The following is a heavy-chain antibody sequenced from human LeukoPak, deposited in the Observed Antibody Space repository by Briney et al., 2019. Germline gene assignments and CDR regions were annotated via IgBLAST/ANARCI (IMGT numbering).Heavy chain of an antibody. J-gene: IGHJ6*02. D-gene: IGHD1-26*01. CDR2: IYYSGST. CDR3: ARGQIRMGHYYYYYGMDV. CDR1: GGSISSYY. Sequence: SETLSLTCTVSGGSISSYYWSWIRQPPGKGLEWIGYIYYSGSTNYNPSLKSRVTISVDTSKNQFSLKLSSVTAADTAVYYCARGQIRMGHYYYYYGMDVWGQGTTVTVSS. V-gene: IGHV4-59*01.